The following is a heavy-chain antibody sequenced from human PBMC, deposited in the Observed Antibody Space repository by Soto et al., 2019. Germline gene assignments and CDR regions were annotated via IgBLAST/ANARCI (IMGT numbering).Heavy chain of an antibody. V-gene: IGHV4-4*02. J-gene: IGHJ4*02. D-gene: IGHD6-25*01. CDR3: ARVFSSGSGWMYYFDF. Sequence: QVELQESGPRLVKSSGTLSLTCEVYSGSISTSNWWSWVRQPPGKGLEWIGEIYYTGATNYNPSLKSRVTMTIDKSKDQFSLILTSATAADTAVYYCARVFSSGSGWMYYFDFWGQGILVSVSS. CDR2: IYYTGAT. CDR1: SGSISTSNW.